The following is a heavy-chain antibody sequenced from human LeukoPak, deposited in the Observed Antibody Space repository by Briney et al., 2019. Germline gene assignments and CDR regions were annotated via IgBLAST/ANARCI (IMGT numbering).Heavy chain of an antibody. CDR3: ARRVQGGYDAFDI. Sequence: GESLKISCRGFEYGFTSYWIGWVRQMPGKDLEGRGIIYPGDSDTRYSPSFQGQVTISADKSISTAYLQWSSLKASDTAMYYCARRVQGGYDAFDIWGQGTMVTVSS. D-gene: IGHD1-1*01. CDR1: EYGFTSYW. J-gene: IGHJ3*02. CDR2: IYPGDSDT. V-gene: IGHV5-51*01.